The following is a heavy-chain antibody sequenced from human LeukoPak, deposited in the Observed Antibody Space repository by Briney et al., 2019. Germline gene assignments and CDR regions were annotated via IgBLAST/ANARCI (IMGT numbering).Heavy chain of an antibody. CDR3: ARRGNSWNDFDS. V-gene: IGHV3-11*06. CDR1: GFTFSDYY. D-gene: IGHD1-1*01. Sequence: GGSLRLSCAASGFTFSDYYMSWIRQAPGKGLEWVSSISSSSSYIYYADSVKGRFTISRDNAKNSLYLQMNSLRAEDTAVYYCARRGNSWNDFDSWGQGTLVTVSS. J-gene: IGHJ4*02. CDR2: ISSSSSYI.